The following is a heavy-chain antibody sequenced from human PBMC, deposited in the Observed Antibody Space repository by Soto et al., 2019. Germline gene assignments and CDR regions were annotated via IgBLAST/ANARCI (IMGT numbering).Heavy chain of an antibody. CDR1: GFTFSSYA. D-gene: IGHD5-12*01. CDR3: ARDSPRQSYNGYSGYDPYYGMDV. V-gene: IGHV3-30-3*01. J-gene: IGHJ6*02. Sequence: GGSLRLSCAASGFTFSSYAMHWVRQAPGKGLEWVAVISYDGSNKYYADSVKGRFTISRDNSKNTLYLQMNSLRAEDTAVYYCARDSPRQSYNGYSGYDPYYGMDVWGQGTTVTVSS. CDR2: ISYDGSNK.